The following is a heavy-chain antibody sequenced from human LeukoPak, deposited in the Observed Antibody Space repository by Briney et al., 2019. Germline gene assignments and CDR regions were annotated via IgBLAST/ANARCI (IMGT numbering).Heavy chain of an antibody. Sequence: ASVKVSCKASGGTFSSYAINWVRQAPGQGLEWMGGIIPIFGTANYAQKFQDRVTITADESTSTAYMELSSLKSEDTAIYYCASRLYCSNTRCRNFPFAYWGQGTLVTVSS. CDR1: GGTFSSYA. V-gene: IGHV1-69*13. CDR3: ASRLYCSNTRCRNFPFAY. J-gene: IGHJ4*02. CDR2: IIPIFGTA. D-gene: IGHD2-2*01.